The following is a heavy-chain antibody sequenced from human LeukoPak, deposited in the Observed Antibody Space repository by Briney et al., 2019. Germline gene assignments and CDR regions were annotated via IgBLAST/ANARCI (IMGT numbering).Heavy chain of an antibody. CDR1: GGTFSSYA. J-gene: IGHJ3*02. V-gene: IGHV1-69*05. Sequence: SVKVSCKASGGTFSSYAISWVRQAPGQGLEWMGGIIPIFGTANYAQKFQGRVTITTDESTSTAYIELSSLRSEDTAVYYCARSHIAAAGTAAFDIWGQGTMVTVSS. CDR3: ARSHIAAAGTAAFDI. D-gene: IGHD6-13*01. CDR2: IIPIFGTA.